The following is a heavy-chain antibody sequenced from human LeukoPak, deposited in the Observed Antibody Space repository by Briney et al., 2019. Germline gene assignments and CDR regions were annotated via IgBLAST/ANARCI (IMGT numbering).Heavy chain of an antibody. Sequence: SETLSLTCAVSGGSISSNNWWGWVRQPPGKGLEWIGEIYHSGSPNYNPSLKSRVTISVGKSRNHFSLNLSSVTAADTAVYYCARVNINNWHSCDYWGQGTLVTVSS. J-gene: IGHJ4*02. V-gene: IGHV4-4*02. CDR1: GGSISSNNW. D-gene: IGHD1-1*01. CDR3: ARVNINNWHSCDY. CDR2: IYHSGSP.